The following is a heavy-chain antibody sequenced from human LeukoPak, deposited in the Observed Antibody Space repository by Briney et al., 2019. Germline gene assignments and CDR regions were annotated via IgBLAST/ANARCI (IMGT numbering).Heavy chain of an antibody. CDR1: GGSISSGSYY. V-gene: IGHV4-39*07. CDR3: ARGKYYYDSSGPECWFDP. J-gene: IGHJ5*02. CDR2: FYYSGRT. D-gene: IGHD3-22*01. Sequence: SETLSLTCTVSGGSISSGSYYWDWIRQPPGKGLEWIGGFYYSGRTYYNPSLKSRVTISVDTSKNQFSLKLSSVTAADTAVYYCARGKYYYDSSGPECWFDPWGQGTLVTVSS.